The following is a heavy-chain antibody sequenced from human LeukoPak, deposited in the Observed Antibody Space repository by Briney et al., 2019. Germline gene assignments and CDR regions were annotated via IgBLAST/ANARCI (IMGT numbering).Heavy chain of an antibody. D-gene: IGHD6-13*01. CDR3: ARDDGSGWYADYFDY. CDR2: VYNSGST. V-gene: IGHV4-4*07. CDR1: GGSVSTYY. Sequence: SETLSLTCTVSGGSVSTYYWNWIRHPAGKGLEWIGRVYNSGSTNYNPSLNSRSTMSVVTSKNQFSLNLRSVTAADTAVYYCARDDGSGWYADYFDYWGQGTLVTVST. J-gene: IGHJ4*02.